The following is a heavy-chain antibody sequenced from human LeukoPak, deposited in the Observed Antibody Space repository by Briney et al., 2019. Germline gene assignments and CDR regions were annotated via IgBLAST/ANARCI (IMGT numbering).Heavy chain of an antibody. CDR1: GGSISTYY. CDR3: ARDRGYDVLTGYYKHWYFDL. V-gene: IGHV4-59*01. CDR2: IYSSGST. J-gene: IGHJ2*01. D-gene: IGHD3-9*01. Sequence: PSETLSLTCTISGGSISTYYWNWNRQPPGKGLEWIGFIYSSGSTNYNPALKSRVTISVDTSKNHFSLKLSSVTAADTAVYYCARDRGYDVLTGYYKHWYFDLWGRGTLVTVSS.